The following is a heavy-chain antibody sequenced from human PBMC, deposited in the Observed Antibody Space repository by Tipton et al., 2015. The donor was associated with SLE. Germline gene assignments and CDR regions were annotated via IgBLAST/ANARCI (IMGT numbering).Heavy chain of an antibody. J-gene: IGHJ4*02. Sequence: QVQLVQSGGGVVQPGRSLRLSCAASGFTFSSYGIHWVRQAPGKGLEWVAVIWTDVTNENYVDSVKGRFTISRDNSKNTVYLQMNSLRAEDTAVYYCATDDHSNCPAHWGQGALVTVSS. D-gene: IGHD4-11*01. CDR3: ATDDHSNCPAH. V-gene: IGHV3-33*01. CDR1: GFTFSSYG. CDR2: IWTDVTNE.